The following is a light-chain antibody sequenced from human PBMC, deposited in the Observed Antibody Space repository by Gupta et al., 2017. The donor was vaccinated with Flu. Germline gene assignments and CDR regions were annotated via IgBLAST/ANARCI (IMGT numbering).Light chain of an antibody. V-gene: IGKV1-39*01. CDR2: AAF. Sequence: YLSASVGDRVTITCRTSHSISTYLNWYQQKPGTAPKVLIYAAFSLQSGVPSRFSGSGSGTDFTLTISSLQPEDFATYYCQQSYNTSWTFGQGTKVEIK. CDR1: HSISTY. J-gene: IGKJ1*01. CDR3: QQSYNTSWT.